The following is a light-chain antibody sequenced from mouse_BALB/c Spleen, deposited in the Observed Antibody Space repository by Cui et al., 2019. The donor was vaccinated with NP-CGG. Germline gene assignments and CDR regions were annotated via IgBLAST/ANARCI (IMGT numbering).Light chain of an antibody. Sequence: QIVLTQSPAIMSASPGERVTMTCSASSSVSSSYLYWYQQKSGSSPKLWIYSISNLASGVPARFSGRGSGTSYSLTINSMKTEDAATYYCQQWSSNPLTFGAGTKLELK. CDR1: SSVSSSY. V-gene: IGKV4-79*01. J-gene: IGKJ5*01. CDR3: QQWSSNPLT. CDR2: SIS.